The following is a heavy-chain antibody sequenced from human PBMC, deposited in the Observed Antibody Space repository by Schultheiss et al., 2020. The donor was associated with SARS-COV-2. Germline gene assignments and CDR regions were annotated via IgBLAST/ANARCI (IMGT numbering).Heavy chain of an antibody. V-gene: IGHV3-23*01. CDR3: ARDRVQFQVVDAFDI. CDR2: ISESAGRT. J-gene: IGHJ3*02. D-gene: IGHD2-15*01. Sequence: GGSLRLSCAASGLTCSRYVMSWVRQAPEKGLEWVSPISESAGRTYYADSVKGRFTISRDNSKNTLYLQMNSLRAEDTAVYYCARDRVQFQVVDAFDIWGQGTMVTVSS. CDR1: GLTCSRYV.